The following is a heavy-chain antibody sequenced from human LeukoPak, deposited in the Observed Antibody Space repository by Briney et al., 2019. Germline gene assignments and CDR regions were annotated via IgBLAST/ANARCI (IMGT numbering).Heavy chain of an antibody. CDR2: MHYDGRNI. D-gene: IGHD3-16*01. CDR1: GFTLTSTG. Sequence: GGSLRLSCAMSGFTLTSTGMHWVRQAPGKGLEWVAFMHYDGRNILYADSVKGRFSISTDNSKDMVYLQMSSLRAEDTAVYYCAKVTMGDVWFDPWGQRTLVTVSS. J-gene: IGHJ5*02. V-gene: IGHV3-30*02. CDR3: AKVTMGDVWFDP.